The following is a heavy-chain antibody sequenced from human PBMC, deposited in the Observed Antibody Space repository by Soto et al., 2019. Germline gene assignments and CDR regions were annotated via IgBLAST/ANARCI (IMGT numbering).Heavy chain of an antibody. V-gene: IGHV4-59*01. CDR1: GGSISSYY. J-gene: IGHJ6*02. D-gene: IGHD6-13*01. Sequence: SETLSLTCTVSGGSISSYYWSWIRQPPGKGLEWIGYIYYSGSTNYNPSLKSRVTISVDTSKNQFSLKLSSVTAADTAVYYCAREGLTGIAAAGTGYYYYGMDVWGQGTTVTVSS. CDR3: AREGLTGIAAAGTGYYYYGMDV. CDR2: IYYSGST.